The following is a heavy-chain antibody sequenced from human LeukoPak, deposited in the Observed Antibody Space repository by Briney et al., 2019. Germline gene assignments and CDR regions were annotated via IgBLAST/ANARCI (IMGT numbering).Heavy chain of an antibody. CDR2: ISATGGTI. Sequence: GGSLRLSCAASGFTFSSNGMNWVRQAPGKGLEWVSYISATGGTIYYADSVKGRFTISRDNSKNTLYLQMNSLRAEDTAVYYCAKDRLTYSSSWSIIDYWGQGTLVTVSS. D-gene: IGHD6-13*01. CDR1: GFTFSSNG. V-gene: IGHV3-48*01. CDR3: AKDRLTYSSSWSIIDY. J-gene: IGHJ4*02.